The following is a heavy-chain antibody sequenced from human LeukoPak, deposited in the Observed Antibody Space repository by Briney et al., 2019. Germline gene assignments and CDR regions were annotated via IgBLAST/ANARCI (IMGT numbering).Heavy chain of an antibody. CDR2: ISSSSSYI. J-gene: IGHJ4*02. Sequence: PGGSLRLSCAASGFTFSSYSMNWVRQAPGKGLEWVSSISSSSSYIYYADSVKGRFTIPRDNAKNSLYLQMTSLRADDTAIYYCARGGLDAYDYWGQGTLVTVSS. D-gene: IGHD5-24*01. CDR1: GFTFSSYS. CDR3: ARGGLDAYDY. V-gene: IGHV3-21*01.